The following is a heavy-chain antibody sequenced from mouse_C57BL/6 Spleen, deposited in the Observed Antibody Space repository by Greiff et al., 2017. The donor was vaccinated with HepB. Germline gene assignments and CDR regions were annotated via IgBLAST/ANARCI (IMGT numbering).Heavy chain of an antibody. CDR1: GYTFTSYW. Sequence: QVQLKQPGAELVKPGASVKMSCKASGYTFTSYWITWVKQRPGQGLEWIGDIYPGSGSTNYNEKFKSKATLTVETSSSTAYMQLSSLTSEDSAVYYCARDPNWDGAWFAYWGQGTLVTVSA. D-gene: IGHD4-1*02. V-gene: IGHV1-55*01. J-gene: IGHJ3*01. CDR3: ARDPNWDGAWFAY. CDR2: IYPGSGST.